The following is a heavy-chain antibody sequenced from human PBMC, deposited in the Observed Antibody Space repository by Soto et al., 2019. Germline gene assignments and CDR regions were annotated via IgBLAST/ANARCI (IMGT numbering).Heavy chain of an antibody. V-gene: IGHV2-70*13. Sequence: SGPTLVNPTETLTLTCTFSGFSLTSPGMCVSWIRQSPGKALEWLALIERDDDDKYYSTSLKTRLTISKDTRKNQVVLTMANMEPADTATYYCARSIRGPRRFNGMDVWGQGTTVTVAS. J-gene: IGHJ6*02. D-gene: IGHD1-20*01. CDR3: ARSIRGPRRFNGMDV. CDR1: GFSLTSPGMC. CDR2: IERDDDDK.